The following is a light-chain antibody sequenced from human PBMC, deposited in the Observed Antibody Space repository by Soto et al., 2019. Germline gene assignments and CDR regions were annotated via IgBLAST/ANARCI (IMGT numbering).Light chain of an antibody. CDR2: DAS. J-gene: IGKJ4*01. CDR1: QSISSNS. V-gene: IGKV3D-20*01. Sequence: EIVLTQSPATLSLSPGERATLSCGASQSISSNSLAWYQQKPGLAPRLLIYDASSRATGIPDRFSGSGSGTDFTLTISRLEPEDFVVSYCQQYGSSLTCGGGTKVEIK. CDR3: QQYGSSLT.